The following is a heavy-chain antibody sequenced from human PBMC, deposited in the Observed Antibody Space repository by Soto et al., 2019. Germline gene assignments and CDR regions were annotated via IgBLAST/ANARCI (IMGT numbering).Heavy chain of an antibody. Sequence: GGSLRLSCAASGFTFSSYAMSWVRQAPGKGLEWVSAISGSGGSTYYADSVKGRFTISRDNSKNTLYLQMNSLRAEDTAVYYCAKASSYDFWSAYYPSWGQGTLVTVSS. CDR3: AKASSYDFWSAYYPS. CDR2: ISGSGGST. J-gene: IGHJ4*02. CDR1: GFTFSSYA. D-gene: IGHD3-3*01. V-gene: IGHV3-23*01.